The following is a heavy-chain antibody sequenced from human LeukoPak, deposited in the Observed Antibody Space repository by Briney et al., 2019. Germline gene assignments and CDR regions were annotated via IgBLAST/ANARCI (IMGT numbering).Heavy chain of an antibody. J-gene: IGHJ4*02. CDR1: GGSISSYY. CDR2: IYYSGST. D-gene: IGHD4-17*01. CDR3: ARFDGDGDYGFGY. Sequence: PSETLSLACTVSGGSISSYYWSWIRQPPGKGLEWIGYIYYSGSTYYNPSLKSRVTISVDTSRNQFSLKLSSVTAADTAVYYCARFDGDGDYGFGYWGQGTLVTVSS. V-gene: IGHV4-30-4*01.